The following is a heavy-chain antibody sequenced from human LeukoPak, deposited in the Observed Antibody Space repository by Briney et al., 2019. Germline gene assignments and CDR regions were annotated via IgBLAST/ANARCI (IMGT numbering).Heavy chain of an antibody. V-gene: IGHV4-39*07. CDR3: ARRGQQLVRSAFDY. D-gene: IGHD6-13*01. Sequence: SETLSLTCTVSGGSISSSSYYWGWIRQPPGKGLEWIGSIYYSGGTYYNPSLKSRVTISVDTSKNQFSLKLSSVTAADTAVYYCARRGQQLVRSAFDYWGQGTLVTVSS. J-gene: IGHJ4*02. CDR1: GGSISSSSYY. CDR2: IYYSGGT.